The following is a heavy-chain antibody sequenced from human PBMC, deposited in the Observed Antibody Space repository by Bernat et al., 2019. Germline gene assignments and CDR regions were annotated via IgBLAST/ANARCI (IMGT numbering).Heavy chain of an antibody. CDR1: GYTFTGYY. CDR2: INPNSGGT. CDR3: ARSYYYGSGSYYYYYMDV. J-gene: IGHJ6*03. D-gene: IGHD3-10*01. V-gene: IGHV1-2*06. Sequence: QVQLVQSGAEVKKPGASVKVSCKASGYTFTGYYMPWVRQAPGPGPEWMGRINPNSGGTNYAQKFQGRVTMTRDTSISTAYMELSRLRSDDTAVCYCARSYYYGSGSYYYYYMDVWGKGTTVTVSS.